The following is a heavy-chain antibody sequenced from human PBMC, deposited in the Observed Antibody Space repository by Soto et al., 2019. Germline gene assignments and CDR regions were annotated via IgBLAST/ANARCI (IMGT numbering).Heavy chain of an antibody. CDR1: GFALTTRPVG. CDR2: IYWDDDK. D-gene: IGHD2-8*01. V-gene: IGHV2-5*02. CDR3: AHRVDMNGTWDQGYLDH. Sequence: QITLRESGPTRVKPTQTLMLTCTFSGFALTTRPVGVAWIRQPPGKALEWLAVIYWDDDKRYNPPLKSRLTIAKDPSKNQVVLTMAYMDPVDTATYVCAHRVDMNGTWDQGYLDHWGHGTLVTVSS. J-gene: IGHJ4*01.